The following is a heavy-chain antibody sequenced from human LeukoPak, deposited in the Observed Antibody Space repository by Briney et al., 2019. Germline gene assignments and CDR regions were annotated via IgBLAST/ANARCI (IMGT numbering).Heavy chain of an antibody. V-gene: IGHV3-74*01. J-gene: IGHJ4*02. D-gene: IGHD3-9*01. CDR2: INSDGSST. CDR1: GFTFSSYW. CDR3: ARAGRGLRYFGWLTYDY. Sequence: GGSLRLSCAASGFTFSSYWMHWVRQAPGKGLVWVSRINSDGSSTTYADSVKGRFTISRDNAKNTLYLQMNSLRAEDTAVYYCARAGRGLRYFGWLTYDYWGQGTLVTVSS.